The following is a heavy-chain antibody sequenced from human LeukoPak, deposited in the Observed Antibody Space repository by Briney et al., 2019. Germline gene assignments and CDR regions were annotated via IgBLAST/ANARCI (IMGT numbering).Heavy chain of an antibody. D-gene: IGHD3-22*01. CDR2: ISPSGGST. J-gene: IGHJ3*02. Sequence: ASVKVSCKASGYTFTTHYIHWVRQAPGQGLEWMGIISPSGGSTSYAQKFQGRVTMTRDTSTSTVYMELSSLRSEDTAVYYCTRTYYYDSSGYYYGRDAFDIWGQGTMVTVSS. CDR1: GYTFTTHY. V-gene: IGHV1-46*01. CDR3: TRTYYYDSSGYYYGRDAFDI.